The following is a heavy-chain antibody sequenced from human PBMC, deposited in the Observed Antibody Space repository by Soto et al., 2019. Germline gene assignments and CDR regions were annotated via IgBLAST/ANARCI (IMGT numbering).Heavy chain of an antibody. J-gene: IGHJ6*03. Sequence: QDQLVQAGVEVKKPGASVKVSCKASGYSFTNYGIIWVRQAPGQGVEWMGWISAYNGNTNYAQKFQGRVTMTTDAARSAAYLELRRLRSDGRAVYYCARERGVAPPVAGNTHYYYHMDVWGKGTTVTVSS. CDR1: GYSFTNYG. CDR3: ARERGVAPPVAGNTHYYYHMDV. V-gene: IGHV1-18*01. D-gene: IGHD6-19*01. CDR2: ISAYNGNT.